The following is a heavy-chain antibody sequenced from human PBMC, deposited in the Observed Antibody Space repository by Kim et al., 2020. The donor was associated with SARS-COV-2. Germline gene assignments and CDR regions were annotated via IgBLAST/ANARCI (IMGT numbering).Heavy chain of an antibody. V-gene: IGHV4-39*01. CDR3: AGSSSSRLCDY. CDR1: GGSISSTTYY. CDR2: VYYSGGP. Sequence: SETLSLTCTVSGGSISSTTYYWGWIRQPPGQGLEWIGTVYYSGGPYYNPSLKSRVTISVDTSKNQFSLNLSSVTAADTAVYYCAGSSSSRLCDYWGQGTL. D-gene: IGHD6-6*01. J-gene: IGHJ4*02.